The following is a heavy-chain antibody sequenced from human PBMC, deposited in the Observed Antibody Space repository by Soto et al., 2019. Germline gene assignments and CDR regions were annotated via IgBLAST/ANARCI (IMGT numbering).Heavy chain of an antibody. Sequence: SVKVSCKASGGTFSSYAISWVRQAPGQGLEWMGGIIPIFGTANYAQKFQGRVTITADESTSTAYMELSSLRSEDTAVYYCVRGIRDKYYYGTGSYYIKAHYFDYWGQGTLVTVSS. D-gene: IGHD3-10*01. CDR1: GGTFSSYA. CDR3: VRGIRDKYYYGTGSYYIKAHYFDY. J-gene: IGHJ4*02. CDR2: IIPIFGTA. V-gene: IGHV1-69*13.